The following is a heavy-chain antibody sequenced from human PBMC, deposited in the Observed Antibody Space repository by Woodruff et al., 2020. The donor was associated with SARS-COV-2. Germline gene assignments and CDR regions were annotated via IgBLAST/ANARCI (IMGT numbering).Heavy chain of an antibody. V-gene: IGHV3-74*01. CDR2: INSDGSST. D-gene: IGHD3-3*01. CDR3: ARDYDFWSGYYGYFDY. Sequence: RVWVSRINSDGSSTSYADSVKGRFTISRDNAKNTLYLQMNSLRAEDTAVYYCARDYDFWSGYYGYFDYWGQGTL. J-gene: IGHJ4*02.